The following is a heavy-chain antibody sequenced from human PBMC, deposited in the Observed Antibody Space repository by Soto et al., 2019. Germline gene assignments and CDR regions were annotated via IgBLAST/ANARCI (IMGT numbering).Heavy chain of an antibody. Sequence: GGSLRLSCAASGFTFSSYWMHWVRQAPGKGLVWVSRINSDGSSTSYADSVKGRFTISRDNAKNTLYLQMNSLRAEDTAVYYCASDTIDCSSTSCYGGRGGYYYGMDVWGQGTTVTVSS. CDR1: GFTFSSYW. CDR2: INSDGSST. D-gene: IGHD2-2*01. CDR3: ASDTIDCSSTSCYGGRGGYYYGMDV. V-gene: IGHV3-74*01. J-gene: IGHJ6*02.